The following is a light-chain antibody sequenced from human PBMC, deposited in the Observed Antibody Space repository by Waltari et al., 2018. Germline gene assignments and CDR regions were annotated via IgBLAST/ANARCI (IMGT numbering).Light chain of an antibody. V-gene: IGKV1-12*01. CDR3: QQGDGFHPIT. Sequence: DIQMTQSPSSVSASVGDRVTITCRASQDISSWLAWYQQKPGQAPRLLIYAVSILHRGVPSRFSGSGSGTDFTLTITSLQPEDFAIYYCQQGDGFHPITFGQGTRLE. CDR2: AVS. J-gene: IGKJ5*01. CDR1: QDISSW.